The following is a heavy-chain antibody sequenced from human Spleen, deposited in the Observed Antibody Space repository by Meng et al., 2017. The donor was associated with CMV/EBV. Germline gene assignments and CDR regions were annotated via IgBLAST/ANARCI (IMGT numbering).Heavy chain of an antibody. CDR2: ISTSGANT. CDR3: AKIPYGGNSDDF. V-gene: IGHV3-23*01. D-gene: IGHD4-23*01. CDR1: GFTFSSYA. Sequence: GESLKISCAASGFTFSSYAMSWVRQAPGKGLDWVSGISTSGANTYYADSVKGRVTISRDNSKNTLYLQMNSLRAEDTAVYYCAKIPYGGNSDDFWGQGTLVTVSS. J-gene: IGHJ4*02.